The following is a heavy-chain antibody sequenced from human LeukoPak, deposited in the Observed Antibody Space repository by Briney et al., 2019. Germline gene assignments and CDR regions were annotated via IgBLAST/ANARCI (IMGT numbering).Heavy chain of an antibody. D-gene: IGHD2-2*01. CDR1: GGTFSSYA. J-gene: IGHJ6*04. Sequence: SVTVSCKASGGTFSSYAISWVRQAPGQGLEWMGGIIPIFGTANYAQKFQGRVPITTDESTSTAYMELSSLRSEDTAVYYCARASTEDTSCFPDWGKGTTVTVSS. CDR3: ARASTEDTSCFPD. CDR2: IIPIFGTA. V-gene: IGHV1-69*05.